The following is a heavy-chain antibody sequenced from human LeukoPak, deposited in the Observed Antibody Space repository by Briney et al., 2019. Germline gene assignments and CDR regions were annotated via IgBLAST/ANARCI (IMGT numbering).Heavy chain of an antibody. CDR2: INHSGST. J-gene: IGHJ4*02. CDR3: ARALTGPKADYFDY. D-gene: IGHD1-20*01. Sequence: PSETLSLTCAVYGGSFSGYYWSWIRQPPGKGLEWIGEINHSGSTNYNPSLKSRVTISVDKSKNQFSLKLSSVTAADTAVYYCARALTGPKADYFDYWGQGTLVTVSS. CDR1: GGSFSGYY. V-gene: IGHV4-34*01.